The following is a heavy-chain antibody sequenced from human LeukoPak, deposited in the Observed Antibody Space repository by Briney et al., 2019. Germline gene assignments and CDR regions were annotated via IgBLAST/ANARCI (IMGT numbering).Heavy chain of an antibody. CDR1: GFTFSSYS. J-gene: IGHJ4*02. CDR3: ARDSTRVYGSGWSTSDY. Sequence: GGSLRLSCAASGFTFSSYSMNWVRQAPGKGLEWVSSISSSSSYIYYADSVKGRFTISRDNAKNSLYLQMNSLRAEDTAVYYCARDSTRVYGSGWSTSDYWGQGTLVTVSS. CDR2: ISSSSSYI. V-gene: IGHV3-21*01. D-gene: IGHD6-19*01.